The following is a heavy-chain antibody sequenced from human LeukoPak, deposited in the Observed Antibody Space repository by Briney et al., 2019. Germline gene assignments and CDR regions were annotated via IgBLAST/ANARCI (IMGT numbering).Heavy chain of an antibody. J-gene: IGHJ3*02. CDR3: ARLGTLIVGATKAFDI. D-gene: IGHD1-26*01. V-gene: IGHV3-21*01. CDR2: ISSSSSYI. Sequence: GGSLRLSCAASGFTFSSYSMNWVRQAPGKGLEWVSSISSSSSYIYYADSVKGRFTISRDNAKNSLYLQMNSLRAEDTAVYYCARLGTLIVGATKAFDIWGQGTMVTVSS. CDR1: GFTFSSYS.